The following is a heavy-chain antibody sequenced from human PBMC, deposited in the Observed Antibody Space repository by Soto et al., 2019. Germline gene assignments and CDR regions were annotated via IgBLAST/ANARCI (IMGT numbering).Heavy chain of an antibody. D-gene: IGHD3-10*01. CDR2: IYHSGST. J-gene: IGHJ4*02. Sequence: PSETLSLACAVSSGSISSSNWWSWVRQPPGKGLEWIGEIYHSGSTNYNPSLKSRVTISVDKSKNQFSLKLSSVTAADTAVYYCASIAYGSGSTYYIDYWGQATLVSVSS. V-gene: IGHV4-4*02. CDR1: SGSISSSNW. CDR3: ASIAYGSGSTYYIDY.